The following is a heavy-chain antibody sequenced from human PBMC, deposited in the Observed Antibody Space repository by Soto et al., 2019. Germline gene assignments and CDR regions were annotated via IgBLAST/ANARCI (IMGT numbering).Heavy chain of an antibody. J-gene: IGHJ4*02. V-gene: IGHV1-2*02. CDR2: INPNSGGT. D-gene: IGHD3-22*01. CDR3: AREGDSSGYYGY. Sequence: QVQLVQSGAEVKKPGASVKVSCKASGYTFTGYYMHWVRQAPGQGLEWMGWINPNSGGTNYAQKFQGRVTGTRDTAISTAYMDLSTLRSDDTAVYYCAREGDSSGYYGYWGQGTLVTVSS. CDR1: GYTFTGYY.